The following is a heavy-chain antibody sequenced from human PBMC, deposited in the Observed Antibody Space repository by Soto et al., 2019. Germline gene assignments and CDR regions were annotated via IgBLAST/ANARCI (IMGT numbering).Heavy chain of an antibody. CDR2: ISSSSSYI. V-gene: IGHV3-21*01. Sequence: PGGSLRLSCAASGFTFSSYSMNWVRQAPGKGLEWVSSISSSSSYIYYADSVKGRFTISRDNAKNSLYLQMNSLRAEDTAVYYCARVGGGSSKSTGRGVWGQGTTVTV. CDR3: ARVGGGSSKSTGRGV. CDR1: GFTFSSYS. J-gene: IGHJ6*02. D-gene: IGHD3-10*01.